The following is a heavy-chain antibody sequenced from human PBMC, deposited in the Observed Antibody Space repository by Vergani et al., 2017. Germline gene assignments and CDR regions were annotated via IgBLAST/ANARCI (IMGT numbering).Heavy chain of an antibody. V-gene: IGHV3-53*01. CDR1: GFTVSSNY. D-gene: IGHD6-13*01. Sequence: EVQLVESGGGLIQPGGSLRLSCAASGFTVSSNYMSWVRQAPGKGLEWVSVIYSGGSTYYADSVKGRFTISRDNSKNTLYLQMNSLRAEDTAVYYCARALAAAAHYYYGMDVWGQGTTVTVSS. J-gene: IGHJ6*02. CDR3: ARALAAAAHYYYGMDV. CDR2: IYSGGST.